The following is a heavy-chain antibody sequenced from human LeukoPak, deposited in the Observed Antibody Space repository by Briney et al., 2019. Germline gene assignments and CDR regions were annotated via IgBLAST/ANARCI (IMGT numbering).Heavy chain of an antibody. J-gene: IGHJ5*02. CDR2: ISGSGGST. V-gene: IGHV3-23*01. CDR3: AKLVPSDDFWSGYLGWFDP. CDR1: GFTFSSYA. D-gene: IGHD3-3*01. Sequence: GGSLRLSCAASGFTFSSYAMSWVRQAPGKGLEWVSVISGSGGSTYYADSVKGRFTISRDNSKNTLYLQMNSLRAEDTAVYYCAKLVPSDDFWSGYLGWFDPWGQGTLVTVSS.